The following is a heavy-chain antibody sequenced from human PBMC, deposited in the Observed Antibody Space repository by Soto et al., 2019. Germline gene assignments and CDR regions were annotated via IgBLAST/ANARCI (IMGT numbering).Heavy chain of an antibody. CDR1: GGSISSYY. V-gene: IGHV4-59*01. J-gene: IGHJ2*01. CDR2: IYYSGSP. Sequence: SETLSLTCPVSGGSISSYYWSWIRQPPGKGLEWIGYIYYSGSPNYSPSLESRVTISEDTSKNQFSLKLSSVTAADTAIYYCAGGRDDYKGWYFDLWGRGTLVTVYS. D-gene: IGHD4-4*01. CDR3: AGGRDDYKGWYFDL.